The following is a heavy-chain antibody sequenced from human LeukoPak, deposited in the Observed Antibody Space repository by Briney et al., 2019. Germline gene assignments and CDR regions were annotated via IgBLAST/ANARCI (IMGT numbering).Heavy chain of an antibody. CDR3: ANGPVPAAPL. CDR1: GFTFSSYA. D-gene: IGHD2-2*01. V-gene: IGHV3-30-3*01. J-gene: IGHJ4*02. CDR2: ISYDGSNK. Sequence: GGSLRLSCAAFGFTFSSYAMHWVRQAPGKGLEWVAVISYDGSNKYYADSVKGRFTISRDNSKNTLYLQMNSLRAEDTAVYYCANGPVPAAPLWGQGTLVTVSS.